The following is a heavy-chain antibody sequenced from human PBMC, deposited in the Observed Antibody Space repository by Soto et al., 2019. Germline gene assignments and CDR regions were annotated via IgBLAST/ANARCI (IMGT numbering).Heavy chain of an antibody. Sequence: PGGSLRLSCAASGFPFSDHAMSWVRQAPGKGLEWVSGISGSGAYIYYAGSVKGRFTISRDNSKNMLYLQMNSLRAEDTAVYYCAKDVYKQPPSGWFDPWGQGTPVTVSS. D-gene: IGHD1-20*01. CDR1: GFPFSDHA. J-gene: IGHJ5*02. CDR3: AKDVYKQPPSGWFDP. V-gene: IGHV3-23*01. CDR2: ISGSGAYI.